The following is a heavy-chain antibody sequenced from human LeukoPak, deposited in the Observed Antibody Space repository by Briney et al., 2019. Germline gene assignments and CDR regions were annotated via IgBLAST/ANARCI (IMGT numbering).Heavy chain of an antibody. D-gene: IGHD2-8*01. V-gene: IGHV1-2*06. CDR3: ARDPHYTNGVCNSLPSYAS. CDR2: IYPHSGGT. CDR1: GYSFTGYY. Sequence: ASVKLSCKASGYSFTGYYIHWVRQATGPGLQWRGRIYPHSGGTNYAQKFQGRVTMTRDTSISTAYMQLSRLRSDDTAPYYCARDPHYTNGVCNSLPSYASWGQGYLVTVSS. J-gene: IGHJ5*02.